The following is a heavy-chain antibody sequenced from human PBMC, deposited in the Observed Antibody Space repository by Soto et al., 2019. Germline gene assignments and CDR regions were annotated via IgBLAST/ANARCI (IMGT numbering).Heavy chain of an antibody. CDR3: ARSSSGWYLLDY. D-gene: IGHD6-19*01. Sequence: QVQLQESGPGLVKPSETLSLTCTVSGGSISSYYWSWIRQPPGKGLEWIGYIYYSGSTNYNPSLTSRVTISVDTSKNQFSLKLSSVTAADTAVYYCARSSSGWYLLDYWGQGTLVTVSS. CDR2: IYYSGST. CDR1: GGSISSYY. V-gene: IGHV4-59*08. J-gene: IGHJ4*02.